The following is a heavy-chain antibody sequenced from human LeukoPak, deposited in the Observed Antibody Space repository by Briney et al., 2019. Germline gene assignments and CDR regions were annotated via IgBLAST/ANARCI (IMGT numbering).Heavy chain of an antibody. V-gene: IGHV1-8*01. D-gene: IGHD2-21*02. Sequence: ASVKVSCKASGYTFTSYDINWVRQATGQGLEWMGWMNPNSGNTGYAQKFQGRVTVTRDTSTSTVYMELSSLTSEDTAVYYCARRVVTATHDAFDIWGQGTMVTVSS. CDR1: GYTFTSYD. J-gene: IGHJ3*02. CDR3: ARRVVTATHDAFDI. CDR2: MNPNSGNT.